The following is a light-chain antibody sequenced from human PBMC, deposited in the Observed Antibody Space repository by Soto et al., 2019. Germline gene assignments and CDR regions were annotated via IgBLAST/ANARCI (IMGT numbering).Light chain of an antibody. CDR1: QSVSSY. CDR3: QQRSNWPLT. J-gene: IGKJ4*01. V-gene: IGKV3-11*01. CDR2: DAS. Sequence: EIVLTQSPATLSLSPGERATLSCRASQSVSSYLAWYQQKPGQAPRLLIYDASNRATGIPARFSGSGSGTDFTLTNSGLEPEDFAVFYGQQRSNWPLTFGGGTKVEIK.